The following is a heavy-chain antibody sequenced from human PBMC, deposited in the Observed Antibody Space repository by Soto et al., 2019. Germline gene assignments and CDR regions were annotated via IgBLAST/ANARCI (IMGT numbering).Heavy chain of an antibody. CDR1: GGSVSSGSYY. CDR3: ARVNRLYGGKCYFDY. Sequence: PSETLSLTCTVSGGSVSSGSYYWSWIRQPPGKGLEWIGYIYYSGSTNYNPSLKSRVTISVDTSKNQFSLKLSSVTAADTAVYYCARVNRLYGGKCYFDYWGQGTLVTVSS. V-gene: IGHV4-61*01. CDR2: IYYSGST. J-gene: IGHJ4*02. D-gene: IGHD2-15*01.